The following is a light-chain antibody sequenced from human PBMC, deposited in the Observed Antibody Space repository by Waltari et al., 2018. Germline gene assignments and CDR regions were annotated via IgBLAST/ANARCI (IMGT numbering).Light chain of an antibody. CDR3: SSYTSSSTLV. V-gene: IGLV2-14*03. CDR1: SSDGGGYNY. CDR2: DVS. Sequence: QSALTQPASVSGSPGQSITISCTGTSSDGGGYNYFSWYQHHPGKAPKLMIYDVSNRPSGVSNRFSGSKSGNTASLTISGLQAEDEADYYCSSYTSSSTLVFGTGTKVTVL. J-gene: IGLJ1*01.